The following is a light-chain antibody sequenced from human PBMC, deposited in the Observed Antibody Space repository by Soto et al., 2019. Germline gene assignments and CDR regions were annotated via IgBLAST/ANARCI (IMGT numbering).Light chain of an antibody. CDR1: SSDVGAYNY. CDR3: CSYAGAYIYV. V-gene: IGLV2-11*01. CDR2: DVS. J-gene: IGLJ1*01. Sequence: QSVLTQPRSVSGSPGQSVTISCTGTSSDVGAYNYVSWYQQHPGQVPKLILYDVSQRPSGVPDRFSGSKSGNTASLTISGLQADDEADYYCCSYAGAYIYVFATGTKLTVL.